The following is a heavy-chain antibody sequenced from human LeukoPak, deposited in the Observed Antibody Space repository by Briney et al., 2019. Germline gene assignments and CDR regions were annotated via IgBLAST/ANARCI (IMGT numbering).Heavy chain of an antibody. Sequence: PGGSLRLSCAASGFTFSSYSMNWVRQAPGKGLEWVSSISSSSSYIYYADSVKGRFTISRDNAKNSLYLQMNSLRAEDTAVYYCARDTGYCSSTSCPGPDIDYWGQGTLVTVSS. J-gene: IGHJ4*02. D-gene: IGHD2-2*01. CDR3: ARDTGYCSSTSCPGPDIDY. V-gene: IGHV3-21*01. CDR1: GFTFSSYS. CDR2: ISSSSSYI.